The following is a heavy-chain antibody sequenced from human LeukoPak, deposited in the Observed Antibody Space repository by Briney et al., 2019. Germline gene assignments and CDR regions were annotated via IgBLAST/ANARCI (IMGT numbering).Heavy chain of an antibody. D-gene: IGHD6-6*01. Sequence: PSETLSLTCAVYGGSFSGYYWSWIRQPPGKGLEWIGKINHSGSTNYNPSLKSRVTISVDTSKNQFSLKLSSVTAADTAVYYCSGGSSRAYWFDPWGQGTLVTVSS. CDR3: SGGSSRAYWFDP. CDR2: INHSGST. J-gene: IGHJ5*02. V-gene: IGHV4-34*01. CDR1: GGSFSGYY.